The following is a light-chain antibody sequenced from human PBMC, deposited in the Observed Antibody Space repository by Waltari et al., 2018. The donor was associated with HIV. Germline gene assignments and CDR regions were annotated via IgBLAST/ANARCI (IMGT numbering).Light chain of an antibody. CDR3: QQYYNTPSIT. CDR2: WAS. CDR1: HRVLSSSNNKNY. J-gene: IGKJ5*01. Sequence: DIVMTQSPDSLAVSLGQRATINCKSSHRVLSSSNNKNYLAWYQQRPGQPPKLLISWASARESGVSDRISGSGSGTDFTLTINSLQAEDVAVYYCQQYYNTPSITFGQGTRLEIK. V-gene: IGKV4-1*01.